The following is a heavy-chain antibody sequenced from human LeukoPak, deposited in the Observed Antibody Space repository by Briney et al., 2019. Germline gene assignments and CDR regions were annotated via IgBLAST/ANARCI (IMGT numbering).Heavy chain of an antibody. CDR2: INQDGSDK. CDR1: EFTFNKYW. CDR3: AKASWKGVTTTYFDY. D-gene: IGHD1-26*01. V-gene: IGHV3-7*03. J-gene: IGHJ4*02. Sequence: GGSLRLSCIGSEFTFNKYWMNWVRQAPGQGLEWVANINQDGSDKNYVDSVKGRFTISRDNSKNTLYLQMNSLRGDDTAIYYCAKASWKGVTTTYFDYWGQGTLVPVSS.